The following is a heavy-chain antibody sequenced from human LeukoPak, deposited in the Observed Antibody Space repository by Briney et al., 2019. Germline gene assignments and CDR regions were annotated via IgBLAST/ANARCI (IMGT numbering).Heavy chain of an antibody. V-gene: IGHV3-73*01. J-gene: IGHJ5*02. CDR1: GFTFSGSS. Sequence: PGGSLRLSCAAYGFTFSGSSIHWVRQASGKGLEWVGLIRTKANTYATAYAASVSGRFAISRDDSKTTSYLQMNSLKTEDTALYFCTTSYSGNSWYDWFGPWGQGTLVTVSS. CDR2: IRTKANTYAT. D-gene: IGHD6-13*01. CDR3: TTSYSGNSWYDWFGP.